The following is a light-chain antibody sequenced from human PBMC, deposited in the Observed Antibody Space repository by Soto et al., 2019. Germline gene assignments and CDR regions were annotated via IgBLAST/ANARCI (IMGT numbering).Light chain of an antibody. CDR2: ENN. Sequence: QSVLTQPPSVSAAPGQKGTISCSGSSSNIGSDFVSWYQQPPGTAPQLLIYENNKRPSGIPDRFSGSKSATSATLGITGLQTGDEADYYCAAWDTSLSGGVFGGGTKLTVL. CDR1: SSNIGSDF. CDR3: AAWDTSLSGGV. J-gene: IGLJ3*02. V-gene: IGLV1-51*02.